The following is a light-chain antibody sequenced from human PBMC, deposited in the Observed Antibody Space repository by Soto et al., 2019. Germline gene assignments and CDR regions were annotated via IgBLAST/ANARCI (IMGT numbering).Light chain of an antibody. CDR1: SSDVGGYNY. CDR2: EVS. Sequence: QSVPTQPPSASGSPGQSVTISCTGTSSDVGGYNYVSWYQQHPGKAPKLMIYEVSKRPSGVPDRFSGSKSGNTASLTVSGLQAEDEADYYCSSYAGSNGVVFGGGTKLTVL. J-gene: IGLJ2*01. CDR3: SSYAGSNGVV. V-gene: IGLV2-8*01.